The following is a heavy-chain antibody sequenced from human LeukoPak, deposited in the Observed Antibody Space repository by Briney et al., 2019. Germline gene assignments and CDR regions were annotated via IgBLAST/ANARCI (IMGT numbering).Heavy chain of an antibody. CDR1: GYTFTGYY. D-gene: IGHD2-21*02. J-gene: IGHJ4*02. V-gene: IGHV7-4-1*02. CDR2: INTNTGNP. CDR3: AREVIGSSSWYGNAYCGGDCYSGYDY. Sequence: GASVKVSCKASGYTFTGYYMHWVRQAPGQGLEWMGWINTNTGNPTYAQGFTGRFVFSLDTSDSTAYLQISSLKAEDTAVYYCAREVIGSSSWYGNAYCGGDCYSGYDYWGQGTLVTVSS.